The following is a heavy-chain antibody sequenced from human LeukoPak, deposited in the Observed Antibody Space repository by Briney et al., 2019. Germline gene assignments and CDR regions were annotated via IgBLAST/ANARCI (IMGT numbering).Heavy chain of an antibody. CDR3: ARGGGYYYGDFDY. CDR1: GGSIISYY. D-gene: IGHD3-22*01. V-gene: IGHV4-59*01. J-gene: IGHJ4*02. CDR2: IYYSGST. Sequence: SETLSLTCTVSGGSIISYYWSWIRQPPGKGLEWIGYIYYSGSTNYNPSLKSRVTISVDTSKNQFSLKLSSVTAADTAVYYCARGGGYYYGDFDYWGQGTLVTVSS.